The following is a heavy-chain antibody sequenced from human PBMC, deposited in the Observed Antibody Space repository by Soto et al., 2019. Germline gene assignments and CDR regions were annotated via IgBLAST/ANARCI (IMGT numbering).Heavy chain of an antibody. Sequence: QVQLQESGTGLVKSSETLSLTCTVSGGSISGYYWSWIRQPPGKGLEWLGYIYYSGRTNYNTSLKNRVTRSIDTAKNQFSLELSSVTDAHTAVYYCARCVAEDSSGYYLYYFDYWGQGTLVTVSS. V-gene: IGHV4-59*01. J-gene: IGHJ4*02. CDR3: ARCVAEDSSGYYLYYFDY. CDR1: GGSISGYY. D-gene: IGHD3-22*01. CDR2: IYYSGRT.